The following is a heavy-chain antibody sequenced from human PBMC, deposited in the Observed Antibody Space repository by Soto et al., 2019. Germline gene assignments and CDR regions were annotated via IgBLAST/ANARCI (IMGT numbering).Heavy chain of an antibody. V-gene: IGHV1-69*02. J-gene: IGHJ3*02. CDR2: IIPILGIA. Sequence: SVKVSCKASGGTFSSYTISWVRQAPGQGLEWMGRIIPILGIANYAQKFQGRVTITADKSTSTAYMELSSLRSEDTAVYYCARGPTRDAFDIWGQGTMVTVSS. CDR1: GGTFSSYT. CDR3: ARGPTRDAFDI.